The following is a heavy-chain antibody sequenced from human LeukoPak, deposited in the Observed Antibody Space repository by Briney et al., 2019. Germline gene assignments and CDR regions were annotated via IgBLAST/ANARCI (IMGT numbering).Heavy chain of an antibody. CDR2: IYYSGGT. V-gene: IGHV4-39*01. Sequence: PSETLSLTCTVSGGSISSDLYYWGWIRQSPEKGLEWIGSIYYSGGTYYNPSLKSRVTISVDTSQNQFSLKLYPVTAADTSVYYCARRAYSSRYYYFDYWGQGTLVTVSS. CDR1: GGSISSDLYY. CDR3: ARRAYSSRYYYFDY. J-gene: IGHJ4*02. D-gene: IGHD6-13*01.